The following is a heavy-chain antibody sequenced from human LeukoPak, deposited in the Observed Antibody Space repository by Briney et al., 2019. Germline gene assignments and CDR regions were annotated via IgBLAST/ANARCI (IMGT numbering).Heavy chain of an antibody. CDR1: GFTFSDYG. J-gene: IGHJ5*02. Sequence: GGSLRLSCATSGFTFSDYGMHWVRQAPGKGLEWVAVTWYDGSNKDYTDSVKGRFTISRDNSENTLYLQMNSLRVEDTAVYYCAREHTRAATGTHWFGPWGQGTVVTVSS. CDR2: TWYDGSNK. D-gene: IGHD6-13*01. V-gene: IGHV3-33*01. CDR3: AREHTRAATGTHWFGP.